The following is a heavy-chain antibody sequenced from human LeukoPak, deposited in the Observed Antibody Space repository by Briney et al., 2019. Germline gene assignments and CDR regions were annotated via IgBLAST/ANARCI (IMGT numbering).Heavy chain of an antibody. J-gene: IGHJ4*02. CDR3: ARWPRGATAAYFDY. V-gene: IGHV5-51*01. D-gene: IGHD6-13*01. CDR2: IQPGDSGT. CDR1: GYSFSNYW. Sequence: GESLKISCRTSGYSFSNYWIGWVRQMPGKGLEWMGIIQPGDSGTRYSPSFQGQVTISADKSISTAFLQWNSLKASDTAMYYCARWPRGATAAYFDYWGQGTLVTVSS.